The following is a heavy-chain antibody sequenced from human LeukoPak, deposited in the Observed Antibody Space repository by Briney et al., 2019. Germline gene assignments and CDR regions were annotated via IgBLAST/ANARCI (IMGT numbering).Heavy chain of an antibody. CDR1: GDSVSSNTAT. Sequence: SQTLSLTCAISGDSVSSNTATWNWIRQSPSRGLEWLGRTSYRSQWIKHYALSVKSQITINPDTSNNQFSLHLNSVTPEDTAVYFCARTQGTWSDYFDFWGEGTLVTVSS. D-gene: IGHD1-1*01. J-gene: IGHJ4*02. CDR3: ARTQGTWSDYFDF. V-gene: IGHV6-1*01. CDR2: TSYRSQWIK.